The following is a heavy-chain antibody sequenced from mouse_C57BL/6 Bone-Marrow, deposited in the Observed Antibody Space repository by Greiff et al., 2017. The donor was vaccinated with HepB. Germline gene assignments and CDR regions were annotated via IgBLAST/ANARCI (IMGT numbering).Heavy chain of an antibody. CDR2: IYPRSGNT. CDR1: GYTFTSYG. D-gene: IGHD1-1*01. J-gene: IGHJ3*01. CDR3: ATGFITTVVH. V-gene: IGHV1-81*01. Sequence: QVQLQQSGAELARPGASVKLSCTASGYTFTSYGISWVKQRTGQGLEWIGEIYPRSGNTYYNAKFKGKATLTADKSSSTAYMELRSLTSEDSAVFICATGFITTVVHWGQETLVTVSA.